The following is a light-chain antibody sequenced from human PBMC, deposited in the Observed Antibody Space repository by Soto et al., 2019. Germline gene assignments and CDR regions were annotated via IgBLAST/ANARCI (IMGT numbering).Light chain of an antibody. CDR1: SSDVGGYKY. CDR2: EVS. CDR3: SSYTSSSTLYV. Sequence: QSVLTQPASVSGSPGQSITISCTGTSSDVGGYKYVSWYQQHPGKAPKLMIYEVSNRPSGFSNRFSGSKSGNTASLTISGLQAEDEAHYYCSSYTSSSTLYVFGTGTKLTVL. V-gene: IGLV2-14*01. J-gene: IGLJ1*01.